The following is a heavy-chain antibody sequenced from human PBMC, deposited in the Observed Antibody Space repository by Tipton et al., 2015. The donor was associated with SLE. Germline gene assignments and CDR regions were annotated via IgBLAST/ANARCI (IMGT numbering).Heavy chain of an antibody. CDR3: ARDGHELRFLEWDY. CDR1: GYSFTGYY. J-gene: IGHJ4*02. CDR2: INPHSGDT. V-gene: IGHV1-2*02. D-gene: IGHD3-3*01. Sequence: QSGPEVKKPGASVKVSCKASGYSFTGYYMHWVRQAPGQGLEWMGWINPHSGDTKYVQKFQGRVTMTRDTSISTAYMELRRLRSDDTAVYYCARDGHELRFLEWDYWGQGTLVTVSS.